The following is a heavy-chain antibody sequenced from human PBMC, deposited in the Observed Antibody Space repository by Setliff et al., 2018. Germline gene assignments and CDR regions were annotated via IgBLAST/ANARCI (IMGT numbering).Heavy chain of an antibody. V-gene: IGHV1-69*13. CDR2: IIPIFGTT. J-gene: IGHJ5*02. Sequence: GPQLKVSCKASGGTFNNYAISWVRQAPGQGLKWMGGIIPIFGTTKYAQKFQGRVTITADESTSTAYMELSSLRFEDTAVYYCAKEGNKYGYSSGWFDPWGQGTLVTVSS. CDR3: AKEGNKYGYSSGWFDP. CDR1: GGTFNNYA. D-gene: IGHD6-6*01.